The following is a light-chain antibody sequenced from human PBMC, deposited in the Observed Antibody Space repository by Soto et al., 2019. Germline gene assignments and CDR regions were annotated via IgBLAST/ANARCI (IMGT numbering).Light chain of an antibody. CDR1: QSITNN. V-gene: IGKV3-15*01. Sequence: EIVMTQSPGTLSVSPGEIATLSCRASQSITNNLAWYQQKVGQAPRLLIYGASTRATGIPARFRGSGSGTEFTLTISSLESEDFAVYYCQQYNHWPPKMAFGQGTKVEIK. CDR2: GAS. CDR3: QQYNHWPPKMA. J-gene: IGKJ1*01.